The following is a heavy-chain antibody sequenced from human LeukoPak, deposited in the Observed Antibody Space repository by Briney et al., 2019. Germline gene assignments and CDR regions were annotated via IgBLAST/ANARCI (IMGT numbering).Heavy chain of an antibody. CDR2: IYHSGST. CDR1: GGSISSGGYY. D-gene: IGHD1-26*01. CDR3: ARSRGPRPNMVGAKGAFDY. Sequence: SETLSLTCTVSGGSISSGGYYWSWIRQPPGKGLEWIGYIYHSGSTYYNPSLKSRVTISVDRSKNQFSLKLSSVTAADTAVYYCARSRGPRPNMVGAKGAFDYWGQGTLVTVSS. J-gene: IGHJ4*02. V-gene: IGHV4-30-2*01.